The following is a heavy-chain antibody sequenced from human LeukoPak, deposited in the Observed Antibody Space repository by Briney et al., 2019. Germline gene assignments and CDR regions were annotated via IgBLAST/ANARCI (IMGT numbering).Heavy chain of an antibody. J-gene: IGHJ4*02. Sequence: GRSLRLSCAASGFTFSSYAMHWVRQAPGKGLVWVSRINSDGSSTSYAESVKGRFTISRDDAKHTLYLQMSSLRAEDTAVYYCVSDIGDWGQGTLVTVSS. V-gene: IGHV3-74*01. D-gene: IGHD3-10*01. CDR3: VSDIGD. CDR1: GFTFSSYA. CDR2: INSDGSST.